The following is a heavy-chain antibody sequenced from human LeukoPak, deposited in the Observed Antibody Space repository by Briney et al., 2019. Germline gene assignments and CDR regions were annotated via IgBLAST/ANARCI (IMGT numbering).Heavy chain of an antibody. V-gene: IGHV4-59*08. D-gene: IGHD5-12*01. CDR3: ARQTWLLDY. CDR2: IYYSGST. Sequence: PSETLSLTCTVSGGSISNYYWSWIRQPPGRGLEWIGHIYYSGSTYYNPSLKSRVTISVDTSKNQFTLKLSSVTAADTAVYYCARQTWLLDYWGQGTLVTVSS. CDR1: GGSISNYY. J-gene: IGHJ4*02.